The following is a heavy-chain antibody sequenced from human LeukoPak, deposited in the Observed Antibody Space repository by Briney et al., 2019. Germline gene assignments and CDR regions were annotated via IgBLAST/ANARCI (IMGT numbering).Heavy chain of an antibody. Sequence: GGSLRLSCAAAGFTFSNYWMSWVRQAPGKGLEWVANIKQDGSEKYYVDSVKGRFTISRDNAKNSLYLQMNSLRAEDTAVYYCARDSRAAADYWGQGTLVTVSS. D-gene: IGHD6-13*01. CDR2: IKQDGSEK. V-gene: IGHV3-7*01. CDR3: ARDSRAAADY. J-gene: IGHJ4*02. CDR1: GFTFSNYW.